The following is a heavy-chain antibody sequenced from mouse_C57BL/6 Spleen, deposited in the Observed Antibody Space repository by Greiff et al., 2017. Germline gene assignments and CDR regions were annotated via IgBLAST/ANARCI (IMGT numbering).Heavy chain of an antibody. D-gene: IGHD1-1*01. CDR3: ARGNYDGSRGDYAMDC. Sequence: QVQLQQPGAELVKPGASVKLSCKASGYTFTSYWMHWVKQRPGRGLEWIGRIDPISGGTKYNEKFKSKVTLTVDKPSSTAYLQLNSLTSEDAAVYYCARGNYDGSRGDYAMDCWGQGTSGTVSS. V-gene: IGHV1-72*01. J-gene: IGHJ4*01. CDR2: IDPISGGT. CDR1: GYTFTSYW.